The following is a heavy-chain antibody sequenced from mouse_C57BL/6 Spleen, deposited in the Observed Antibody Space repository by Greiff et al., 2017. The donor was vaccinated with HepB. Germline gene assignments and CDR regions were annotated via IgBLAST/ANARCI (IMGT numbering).Heavy chain of an antibody. CDR3: ASLSRSGPAFAD. D-gene: IGHD2-3*01. CDR1: GYAFSSSW. CDR2: IYPGDGDT. J-gene: IGHJ3*01. V-gene: IGHV1-82*01. Sequence: QVQLQQSGPELVKPGASVKISCKASGYAFSSSWMNWVKLRPGKGLEWIGRIYPGDGDTNYNGKFKGKATLTADKSSSTAYMQLSSLTSEDSAVYFCASLSRSGPAFADWGQGTLVTVSA.